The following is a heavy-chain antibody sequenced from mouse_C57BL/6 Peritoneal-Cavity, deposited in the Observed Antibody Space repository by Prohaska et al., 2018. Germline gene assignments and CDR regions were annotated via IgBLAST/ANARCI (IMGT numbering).Heavy chain of an antibody. Sequence: EVKLLQSGGGLVQPGGSLKLSCAASGIDFSRYWMSWVRRAPGKRLEWIGEMNTDSSIINYAPSLKDKIIISRDNAKNTLFLQRRKVRSEDSATYFRERPLWG. CDR1: GIDFSRYW. J-gene: IGHJ1*01. CDR2: MNTDSSII. V-gene: IGHV4-1*01. CDR3: ERPL.